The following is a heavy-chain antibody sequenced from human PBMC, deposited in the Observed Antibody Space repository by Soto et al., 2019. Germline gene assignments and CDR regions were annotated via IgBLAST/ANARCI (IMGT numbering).Heavy chain of an antibody. CDR2: IYSGGST. V-gene: IGHV3-66*01. CDR3: AREVCISTSCYFDY. CDR1: GFTVSSNY. J-gene: IGHJ4*02. D-gene: IGHD2-2*01. Sequence: GGSLRLSCAASGFTVSSNYMSWVRQAPGKGLEWVSVIYSGGSTYYADSVKGRFTISRDNSKNTLYLQMNSLRAEDTAVYYCAREVCISTSCYFDYWRQGTLVTVSS.